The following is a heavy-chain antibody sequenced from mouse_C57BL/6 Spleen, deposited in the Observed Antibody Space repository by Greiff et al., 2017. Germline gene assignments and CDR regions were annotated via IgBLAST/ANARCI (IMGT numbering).Heavy chain of an antibody. CDR3: ARDYYGSSHQAWFAY. CDR2: IYPGSGST. J-gene: IGHJ3*01. V-gene: IGHV1-55*01. CDR1: GYTFTSYW. Sequence: QVQLQQPGAELVKPGASVKMSCKASGYTFTSYWITWVKQRPGQGLEWIGDIYPGSGSTNYNEKFKSKATLTVDTSSSTAYMQLSRLTSEDSAVYYCARDYYGSSHQAWFAYWGQGTLVTVAA. D-gene: IGHD1-1*01.